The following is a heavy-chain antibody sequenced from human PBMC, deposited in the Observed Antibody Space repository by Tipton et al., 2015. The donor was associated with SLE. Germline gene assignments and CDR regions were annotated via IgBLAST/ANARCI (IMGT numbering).Heavy chain of an antibody. CDR1: GFTSSNYW. D-gene: IGHD2-2*01. CDR2: INGDGYST. CDR3: ARGLRGHNYADY. V-gene: IGHV3-74*01. Sequence: SLRLSCAVSGFTSSNYWMHWVRQAPGKGLVWVSRINGDGYSTSYADFVVGRFTVSRDNAKNTLYLQMNSLTAEDTAVYYCARGLRGHNYADYWGRGTLVTVSS. J-gene: IGHJ4*02.